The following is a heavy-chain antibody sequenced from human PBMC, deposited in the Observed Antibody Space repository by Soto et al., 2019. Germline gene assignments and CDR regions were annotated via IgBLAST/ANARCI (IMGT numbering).Heavy chain of an antibody. CDR1: GFTVSCTY. J-gene: IGHJ4*02. CDR2: IYSGGAM. Sequence: GGSLRLSCAASGFTVSCTYMAWARQAPGKGLEWVSVIYSGGAMYYSDSVKGRFTMSVDKSKNTLSPQMNSLRVEDTALYYCARSSAWMYLFDDWGQGTLVTVSS. D-gene: IGHD6-19*01. CDR3: ARSSAWMYLFDD. V-gene: IGHV3-53*01.